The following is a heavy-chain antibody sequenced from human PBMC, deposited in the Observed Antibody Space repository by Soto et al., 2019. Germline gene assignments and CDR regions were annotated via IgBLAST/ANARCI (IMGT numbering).Heavy chain of an antibody. J-gene: IGHJ4*02. D-gene: IGHD5-18*01. CDR2: IYYSGST. V-gene: IGHV4-39*03. CDR3: TSRRDWTAVDPLDY. Sequence: SETLSLTCTVSGGSISSSSYYWGWIRQPPGKGLEWIGSIYYSGSTYYNPSLKSRVTISVDTSKNQFSLKLSSVTAADTAVYYCTSRRDWTAVDPLDYWGLGTLVTVSS. CDR1: GGSISSSSYY.